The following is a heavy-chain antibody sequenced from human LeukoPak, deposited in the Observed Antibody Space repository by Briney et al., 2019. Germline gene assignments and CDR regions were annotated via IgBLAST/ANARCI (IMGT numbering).Heavy chain of an antibody. CDR2: IKQDGSEK. V-gene: IGHV3-7*01. D-gene: IGHD1-26*01. J-gene: IGHJ3*02. Sequence: PGGSLRLSCAASGFIFSTYWMSWVRQAPGKGLEWVANIKQDGSEKYYVDSVKGRFTISRDNAKNSLYLQMNSLRAEDTAVYYCARDPAPPRSESSGGIWGQGTMVTVSS. CDR1: GFIFSTYW. CDR3: ARDPAPPRSESSGGI.